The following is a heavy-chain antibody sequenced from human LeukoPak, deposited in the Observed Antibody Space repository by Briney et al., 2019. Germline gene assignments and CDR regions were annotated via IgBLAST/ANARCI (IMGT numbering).Heavy chain of an antibody. V-gene: IGHV3-7*03. D-gene: IGHD1-26*01. J-gene: IGHJ4*02. CDR1: GFTFRTHW. Sequence: PGGSLRLSCAASGFTFRTHWMNWVRQAPGQGPEWVANIEHDGGEKNYVDSVKGRFTISRDNAKDSLCLQMSSLRVEDTGVYYCAAGGGLLIDYWGQGTLVTVSS. CDR2: IEHDGGEK. CDR3: AAGGGLLIDY.